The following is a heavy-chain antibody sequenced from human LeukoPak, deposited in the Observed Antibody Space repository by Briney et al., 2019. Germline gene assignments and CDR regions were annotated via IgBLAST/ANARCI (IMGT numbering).Heavy chain of an antibody. V-gene: IGHV4-39*07. CDR2: IHYSGPT. J-gene: IGHJ4*02. D-gene: IGHD3-22*01. Sequence: PSETLSLTCTVSGGSILSTIYYWAWIRQPPGKGLEWIGSIHYSGPTYYNPSLKSRVTISIDTSKSQFSLKLTSATAADTAVYYCARDGPVKWGQGTLVTVSS. CDR3: ARDGPVK. CDR1: GGSILSTIYY.